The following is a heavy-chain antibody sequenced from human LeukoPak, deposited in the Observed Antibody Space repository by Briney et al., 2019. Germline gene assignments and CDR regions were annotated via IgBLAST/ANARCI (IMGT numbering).Heavy chain of an antibody. V-gene: IGHV1-3*01. CDR1: GYSFTRYT. CDR3: ATEGSILNWFDP. J-gene: IGHJ5*02. Sequence: ASVKVSCKASGYSFTRYTFHWVRQAPGQRLEWMGWINAGNGNTKYSQKFQGRVTIARDTPASTVYIELSSLRSEDTAVYYCATEGSILNWFDPWGQGTLVTVSS. CDR2: INAGNGNT.